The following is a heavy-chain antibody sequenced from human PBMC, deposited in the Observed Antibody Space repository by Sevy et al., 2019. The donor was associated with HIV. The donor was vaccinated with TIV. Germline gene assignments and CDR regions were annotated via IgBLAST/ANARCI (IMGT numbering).Heavy chain of an antibody. Sequence: SVKVSCKASGGTFSSYAISWVRQAPGHGLEWMGRIIPILAIANYAQKFQGRVTITADKSTSTAYMELSSLRSEDTAVYYCAREGPKGNYGEGFAWGQGTLVTVSS. J-gene: IGHJ5*02. CDR1: GGTFSSYA. CDR3: AREGPKGNYGEGFA. CDR2: IIPILAIA. D-gene: IGHD4-17*01. V-gene: IGHV1-69*04.